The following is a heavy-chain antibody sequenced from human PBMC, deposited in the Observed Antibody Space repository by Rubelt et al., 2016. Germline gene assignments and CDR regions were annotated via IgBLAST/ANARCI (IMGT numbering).Heavy chain of an antibody. V-gene: IGHV3-21*01. D-gene: IGHD4-17*01. J-gene: IGHJ2*01. Sequence: GRGLAWVSSISSSSSYIYYADSVKGRFTISRDNAKNSLYLQMNSLRAEDTAVYYCASKGRGDSWYFDLWGRGTLVTVSS. CDR3: ASKGRGDSWYFDL. CDR2: ISSSSSYI.